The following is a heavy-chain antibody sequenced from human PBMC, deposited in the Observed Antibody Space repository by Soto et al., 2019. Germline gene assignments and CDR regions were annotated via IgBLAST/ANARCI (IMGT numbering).Heavy chain of an antibody. J-gene: IGHJ4*02. D-gene: IGHD2-15*01. V-gene: IGHV3-23*01. Sequence: GGSLRLSCAASGFTFSSYAISWVRQAPGMGLEWVSAISGSGASTYSADSVKGRFTISRDNSKNTLYLQMNSLRAEDTAVYYCAKGGYCSGGSCSIQIYYFDYWGQGTLVTVSS. CDR1: GFTFSSYA. CDR3: AKGGYCSGGSCSIQIYYFDY. CDR2: ISGSGAST.